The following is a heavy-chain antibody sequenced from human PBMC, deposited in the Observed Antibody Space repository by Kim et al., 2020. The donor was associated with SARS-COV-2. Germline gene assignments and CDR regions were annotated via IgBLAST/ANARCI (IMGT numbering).Heavy chain of an antibody. CDR2: INPSGGST. CDR3: ARDLSWWSGSYYFDY. Sequence: ASVKVSCKASGYTFTSYYMHWVRQAPGQGLEWMGIINPSGGSTSYAQKFQGRVTMTRDTSTSTVYMELSSLRSEDTAVYYCARDLSWWSGSYYFDYWGQGTLVTVSS. D-gene: IGHD1-26*01. V-gene: IGHV1-46*01. J-gene: IGHJ4*02. CDR1: GYTFTSYY.